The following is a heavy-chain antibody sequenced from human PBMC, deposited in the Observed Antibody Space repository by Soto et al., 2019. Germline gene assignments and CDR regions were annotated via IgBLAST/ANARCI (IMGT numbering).Heavy chain of an antibody. CDR2: IYYSGST. V-gene: IGHV4-39*01. D-gene: IGHD6-13*01. CDR3: ARRVIAAAGTRGGNWFDP. J-gene: IGHJ5*02. CDR1: VGSISSSSYY. Sequence: PSETLSLNCTVSVGSISSSSYYWGWILQPPGKGLEWIGSIYYSGSTYYNPSLKSRVTISVDTSKNQFSLKLSSVTAADTAVYYCARRVIAAAGTRGGNWFDPWGQGTLVTVSS.